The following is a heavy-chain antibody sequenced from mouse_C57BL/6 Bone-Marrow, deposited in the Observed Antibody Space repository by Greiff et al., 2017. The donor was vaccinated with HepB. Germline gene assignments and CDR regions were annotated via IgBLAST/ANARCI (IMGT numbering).Heavy chain of an antibody. D-gene: IGHD2-5*01. V-gene: IGHV1-64*01. CDR3: ARESNYPSFDY. CDR2: IHPNSGST. J-gene: IGHJ2*01. CDR1: GYTFTSYW. Sequence: QVQLQQPGAELVKPGASVKLSCKASGYTFTSYWMHWVKQRPGQGLEWIGMIHPNSGSTNYNEKFKSKATLTVDKSSSTPYMHLSSLTSEDSAVYYCARESNYPSFDYWGQGTTLTVSS.